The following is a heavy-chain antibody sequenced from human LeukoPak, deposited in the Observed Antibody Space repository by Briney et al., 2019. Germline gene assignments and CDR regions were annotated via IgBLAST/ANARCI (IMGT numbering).Heavy chain of an antibody. CDR3: AKDVGKWESLHFFDY. J-gene: IGHJ4*02. V-gene: IGHV3-30-3*01. Sequence: GGSLRLSCAASGFTFSSYAMHWVRQAPGKGLEWVAVISYDGSNKYYADSVKGRFTISRDDSRNTLYLQMNSLRGDDTAVYYCAKDVGKWESLHFFDYWGQGTLVTVSS. CDR1: GFTFSSYA. CDR2: ISYDGSNK. D-gene: IGHD1-26*01.